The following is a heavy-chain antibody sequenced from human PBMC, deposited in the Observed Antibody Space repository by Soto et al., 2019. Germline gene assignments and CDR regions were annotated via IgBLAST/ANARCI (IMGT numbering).Heavy chain of an antibody. CDR1: GYTFSDYY. J-gene: IGHJ4*02. CDR3: ARGSPLPLSG. Sequence: GSLRLSCAASGYTFSDYYMSWIRQAPGKGLEWIGEINHSGSTNYNPSLKSRVTISVDTSKNQFSLKLSSVTAADTAVYYCARGSPLPLSGWGQGTLVTVSS. CDR2: INHSGST. V-gene: IGHV4-34*01.